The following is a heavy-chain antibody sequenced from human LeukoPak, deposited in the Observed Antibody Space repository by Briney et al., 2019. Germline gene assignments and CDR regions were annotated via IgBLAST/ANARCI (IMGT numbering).Heavy chain of an antibody. CDR2: IYYSGST. D-gene: IGHD2-2*01. V-gene: IGHV4-59*08. Sequence: SETLSLICTVSGDSISSYYWSWIRQPPGKGLEWIGYIYYSGSTNYNPSLKSRVTISVDTSRNQFSLKLSSVTAADTAVYYCARSRPAPKEFDHWGQGTLVTVSS. CDR1: GDSISSYY. J-gene: IGHJ4*02. CDR3: ARSRPAPKEFDH.